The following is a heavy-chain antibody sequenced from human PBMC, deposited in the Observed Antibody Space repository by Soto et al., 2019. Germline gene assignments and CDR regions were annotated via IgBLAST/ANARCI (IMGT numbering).Heavy chain of an antibody. Sequence: QVQLVQSGAEVKKPGSSVKVSCKASGGTFSTYTITWVRQAPGRGLEWMGRIIPIIGIINYAQKFQGRVTITADKFTGTAYMELTRLRSDDTAVYYCAGDPDSHYNDSHASSYPWGQGTLVTVSS. J-gene: IGHJ5*02. V-gene: IGHV1-69*08. CDR3: AGDPDSHYNDSHASSYP. D-gene: IGHD3-22*01. CDR1: GGTFSTYT. CDR2: IIPIIGII.